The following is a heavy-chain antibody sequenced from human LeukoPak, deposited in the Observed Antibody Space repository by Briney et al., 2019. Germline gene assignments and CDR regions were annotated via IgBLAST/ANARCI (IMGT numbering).Heavy chain of an antibody. V-gene: IGHV3-23*01. CDR1: GFTFSSYA. CDR3: AKGTNYYDSSGPTYDY. CDR2: ISGSGGST. D-gene: IGHD3-22*01. Sequence: GGSLRLSCAASGFTFSSYAMSWVRQAPGKGLEWVSAISGSGGSTYYADSVKGRFTISRDNSKNTLYLQMNSLRAEDTAVYYCAKGTNYYDSSGPTYDYWGQGTLVTVSS. J-gene: IGHJ4*02.